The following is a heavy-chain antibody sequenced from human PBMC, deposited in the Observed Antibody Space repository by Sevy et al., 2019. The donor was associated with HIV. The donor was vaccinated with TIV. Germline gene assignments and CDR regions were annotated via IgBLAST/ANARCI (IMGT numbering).Heavy chain of an antibody. D-gene: IGHD3-16*01. CDR1: GFTFSDHG. Sequence: GGSLRLSCEASGFTFSDHGMNWVRQAPGKGLEWVALISFDGSVKYYADSVKGRFTISRDNGKNTLYLQTTGLRVEDTAVYYCARGSSGGDYGMDVWGQGTTVTVSS. CDR2: ISFDGSVK. J-gene: IGHJ6*02. CDR3: ARGSSGGDYGMDV. V-gene: IGHV3-30*03.